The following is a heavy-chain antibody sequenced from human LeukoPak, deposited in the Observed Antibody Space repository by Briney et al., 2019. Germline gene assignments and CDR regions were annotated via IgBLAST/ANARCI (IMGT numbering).Heavy chain of an antibody. CDR1: GGSISSYY. CDR3: ARVFIGYSYGYYFDY. J-gene: IGHJ4*02. D-gene: IGHD5-18*01. Sequence: SETLSLTCTVSGGSISSYYWSWIRQPPGKGLEWIGHIYYSGSTNYNPSLKSRVTISVDTSKNQFSLKLSSVTAADTAVYYCARVFIGYSYGYYFDYWGQGTLVTVSS. CDR2: IYYSGST. V-gene: IGHV4-59*01.